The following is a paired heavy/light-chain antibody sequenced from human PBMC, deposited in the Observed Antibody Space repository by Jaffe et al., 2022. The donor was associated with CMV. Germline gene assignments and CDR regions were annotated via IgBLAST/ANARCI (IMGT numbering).Light chain of an antibody. J-gene: IGKJ1*01. CDR2: LGS. CDR3: MQALQTRT. CDR1: QSLLHSNGYNY. Sequence: DIVMTQSPLSLPVTPGEPASISCRSSQSLLHSNGYNYLDWYLQKPGKSPQLLIYLGSNRASGVPDRFSGSGSGTDFTLKISRVEAEDVGVYYCMQALQTRTFGQGTKVEIK. V-gene: IGKV2-28*01.
Heavy chain of an antibody. J-gene: IGHJ6*03. CDR1: GGSFSGYY. V-gene: IGHV4-34*01. CDR3: ARGRGGLLWFGELPNYYYYYMDV. D-gene: IGHD3-10*01. CDR2: INHSGST. Sequence: QVQLQQWGAGLLKPSETLSLTCAVYGGSFSGYYWSWIRQPPGKGLEWIGEINHSGSTNYNPSLKSRVTISVDTSKNQFSLKLSSVTAADTAVYYCARGRGGLLWFGELPNYYYYYMDVWGKGTTVTVSS.